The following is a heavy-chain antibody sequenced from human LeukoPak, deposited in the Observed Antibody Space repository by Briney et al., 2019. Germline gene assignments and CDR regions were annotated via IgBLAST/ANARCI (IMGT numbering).Heavy chain of an antibody. CDR1: GFTVSSNY. CDR3: ARGPPRQYYGSGSYSFDY. J-gene: IGHJ4*02. Sequence: GGSLGLSCAASGFTVSSNYMSWVRQAPGKGLEWVSVIYSGGSTYYADSVKGRFTISRDNSKNTLYLQMNSLRAEDTAVYYCARGPPRQYYGSGSYSFDYWGQGTLVTVSS. CDR2: IYSGGST. V-gene: IGHV3-53*01. D-gene: IGHD3-10*01.